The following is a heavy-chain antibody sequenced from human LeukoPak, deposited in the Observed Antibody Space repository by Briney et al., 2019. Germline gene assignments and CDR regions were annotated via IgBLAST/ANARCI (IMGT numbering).Heavy chain of an antibody. CDR1: GGSISSYY. J-gene: IGHJ4*02. V-gene: IGHV4-59*01. CDR3: ARGSGYSYGYDY. CDR2: IYDSGST. D-gene: IGHD5-18*01. Sequence: PAETLSLSCTVSGGSISSYYLSWLRQPPGKGLEWVGYIYDSGSTNYNPALKSRVTISVATAKNQFSLKLSSVTAADTAVYYCARGSGYSYGYDYWGQGTLVTVSS.